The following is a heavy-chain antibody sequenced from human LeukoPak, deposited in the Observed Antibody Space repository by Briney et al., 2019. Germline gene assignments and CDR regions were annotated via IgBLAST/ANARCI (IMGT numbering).Heavy chain of an antibody. CDR2: IYYSGST. Sequence: SETLSLTCTVSGGSISSSSYYWGWIRQPPGKGLEWIGSIYYSGSTYYNPSLKSRVTISVDTSKNQFSLKLSSVTAADTAVYYCARLGEMATIGYWGQGTLVTVSS. CDR3: ARLGEMATIGY. D-gene: IGHD5-24*01. J-gene: IGHJ4*02. CDR1: GGSISSSSYY. V-gene: IGHV4-39*01.